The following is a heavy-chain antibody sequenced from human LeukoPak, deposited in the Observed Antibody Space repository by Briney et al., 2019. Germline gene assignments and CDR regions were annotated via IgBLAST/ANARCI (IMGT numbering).Heavy chain of an antibody. CDR2: ISTDGNTT. J-gene: IGHJ4*02. V-gene: IGHV3-74*01. D-gene: IGHD6-6*01. CDR1: GSTFSNYW. Sequence: GGSLRLSCAASGSTFSNYWMHWVRQAPGKGLVWVSRISTDGNTTNYADSVKGRFTISRDNAKNTLYLQMNSLRAEDTAVYYCVREYTNSGGRDFDYWGQGTLVTVSS. CDR3: VREYTNSGGRDFDY.